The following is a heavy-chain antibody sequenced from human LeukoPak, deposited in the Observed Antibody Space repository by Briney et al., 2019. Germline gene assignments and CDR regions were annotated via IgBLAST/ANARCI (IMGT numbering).Heavy chain of an antibody. D-gene: IGHD1-1*01. CDR3: ATTTPGTTWFDP. Sequence: GGSLRLSSAASGFTFSTYPMQWVRQAPGRGLEWVALISYDGSNQYYANSVKGRFAISRDNSKNMLYVQLNNLRPQDTAVYYCATTTPGTTWFDPWGQGALVTVSS. V-gene: IGHV3-30*09. CDR2: ISYDGSNQ. J-gene: IGHJ5*02. CDR1: GFTFSTYP.